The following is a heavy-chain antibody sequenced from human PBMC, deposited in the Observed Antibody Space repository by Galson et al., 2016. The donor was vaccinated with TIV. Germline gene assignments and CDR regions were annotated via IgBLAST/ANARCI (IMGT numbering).Heavy chain of an antibody. CDR1: GLSVKINY. CDR3: ARDRVVDATYYYYYYGMDV. V-gene: IGHV3-66*02. D-gene: IGHD2-15*01. Sequence: SLRLSCAASGLSVKINYMTWVRQAPGKGLEWVSLISDGGNTYYPDSVGGRFTISKDNSKNTLYLQMSSLRLEYTAVYDCARDRVVDATYYYYYYGMDVWGQGTAVTVSS. CDR2: ISDGGNT. J-gene: IGHJ6*02.